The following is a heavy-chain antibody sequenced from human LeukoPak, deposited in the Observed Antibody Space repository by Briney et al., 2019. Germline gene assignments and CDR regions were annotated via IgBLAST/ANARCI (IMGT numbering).Heavy chain of an antibody. CDR2: ISSSSSTI. V-gene: IGHV3-48*04. CDR3: ARDLGFEGMDV. D-gene: IGHD3-10*01. J-gene: IGHJ6*02. Sequence: GGSLRLSCAASGFTFSSYSMNWVRQAPGKGLEWVSYISSSSSTIYYADSVKGRFTISRDNAKNSLYLQMNSLRAEDTAVYYCARDLGFEGMDVWGQGTTVTVSS. CDR1: GFTFSSYS.